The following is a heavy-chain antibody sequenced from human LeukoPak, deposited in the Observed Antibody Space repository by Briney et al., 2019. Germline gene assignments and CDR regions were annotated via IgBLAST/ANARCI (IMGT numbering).Heavy chain of an antibody. J-gene: IGHJ6*04. CDR2: ITSKANRYAT. CDR3: TRHDNYGFWSGPSMDV. V-gene: IGHV3-73*01. CDR1: GFTFSGSA. Sequence: GGSLKLSPAASGFTFSGSAMQGVRDASAKGLEWVGRITSKANRYATAYAASVKGRFTISRDDSKTTAYLQMNSLKTEDTAVYYCTRHDNYGFWSGPSMDVWGKGTTVTVSS. D-gene: IGHD3-3*01.